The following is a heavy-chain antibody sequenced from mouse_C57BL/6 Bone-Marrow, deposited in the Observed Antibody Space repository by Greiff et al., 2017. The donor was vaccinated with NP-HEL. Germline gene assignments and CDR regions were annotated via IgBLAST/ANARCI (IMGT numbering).Heavy chain of an antibody. D-gene: IGHD2-4*01. CDR2: ISSGSSTI. Sequence: EVKVVESGGGLVKPGGSLKLSCAASGFTFSDYGMHWVRQAPEKGLEWVAYISSGSSTIYYADTVKGRFTISRDNAKNTLFLQMTSLRSEDTAMYYCARMGLRQAYWGQGTLVTVSA. CDR1: GFTFSDYG. CDR3: ARMGLRQAY. J-gene: IGHJ3*01. V-gene: IGHV5-17*01.